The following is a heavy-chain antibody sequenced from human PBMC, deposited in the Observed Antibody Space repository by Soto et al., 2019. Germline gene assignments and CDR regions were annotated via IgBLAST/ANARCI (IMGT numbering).Heavy chain of an antibody. CDR1: GESMSSGAYY. J-gene: IGHJ4*02. D-gene: IGHD3-22*01. V-gene: IGHV4-31*03. CDR2: LYYSVNT. CDR3: ASSYSGYLDN. Sequence: PSETLGITCIVSGESMSSGAYYWNWIRQHPGKGLEWIGYLYYSVNTYYNPSLKSRIVISVDTSKNQFSLNLGSVTAADTAIYYCASSYSGYLDNWGRGAMVTVSS.